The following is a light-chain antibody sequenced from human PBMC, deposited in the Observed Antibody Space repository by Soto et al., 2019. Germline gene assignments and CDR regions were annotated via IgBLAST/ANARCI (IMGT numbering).Light chain of an antibody. V-gene: IGKV1-39*01. CDR3: HKSYSTPPYT. J-gene: IGKJ2*01. CDR1: QYINNY. CDR2: AAY. Sequence: DIQMTQSPSSLSTSVGDRVTITCRASQYINNYLNWYQQKPGKAPKLLIFAAYNLQSGVPSRFSGSGSRTDFTLTISSLQPEDFATYYCHKSYSTPPYTFGQGTKLDMK.